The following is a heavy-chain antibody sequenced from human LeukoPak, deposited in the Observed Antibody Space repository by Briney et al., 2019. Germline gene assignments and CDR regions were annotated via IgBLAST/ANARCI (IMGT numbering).Heavy chain of an antibody. CDR3: ARDGELSSRYWFDP. V-gene: IGHV3-48*02. D-gene: IGHD1-7*01. Sequence: GGSLRLSCPASGFTFSRYSMSWVRQAAGKGLEWVSYISSGSSTTYYGDSVKGRFTISRDNAKNSLYLQMNSLRDEDTAVYYCARDGELSSRYWFDPWGQGTLVTVSS. J-gene: IGHJ5*02. CDR1: GFTFSRYS. CDR2: ISSGSSTT.